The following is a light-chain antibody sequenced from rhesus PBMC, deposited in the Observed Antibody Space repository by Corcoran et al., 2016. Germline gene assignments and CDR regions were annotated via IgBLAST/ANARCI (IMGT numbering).Light chain of an antibody. CDR2: KAS. V-gene: IGKV1-74*01. CDR1: ENVNNY. Sequence: DIQMTQSPSSLSASVGDRVTITCRASENVNNYLNWYQQKPGKAPNVLSYKASTLQSGAPSRLSGSGSGTVYTFTISSLQPEDVATYYCQHGYGTPLTFGGGTKVELK. J-gene: IGKJ4*01. CDR3: QHGYGTPLT.